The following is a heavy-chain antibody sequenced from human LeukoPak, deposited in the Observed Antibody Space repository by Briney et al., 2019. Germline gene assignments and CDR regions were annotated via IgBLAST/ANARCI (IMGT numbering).Heavy chain of an antibody. CDR1: GSSFSSYA. CDR2: ISYDGSSK. J-gene: IGHJ4*02. V-gene: IGHV3-30*04. D-gene: IGHD3-10*01. Sequence: GGPWRLPCAALGSSFSSYALHWVGKAPGKGLGGGTIISYDGSSKYYADSVKGRFTISRDNSKNTLYLQINSLRSEDTAVYYCARAQAQAYGSGSYYIPVISGSDYWGQGTLVTVSS. CDR3: ARAQAQAYGSGSYYIPVISGSDY.